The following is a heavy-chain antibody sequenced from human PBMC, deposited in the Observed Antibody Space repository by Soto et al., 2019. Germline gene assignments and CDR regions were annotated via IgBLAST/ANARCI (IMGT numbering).Heavy chain of an antibody. CDR3: VRWTLGGVVPAETYYFDY. D-gene: IGHD2-2*01. CDR2: ISAYNGNT. CDR1: GYTFTSYG. J-gene: IGHJ4*02. Sequence: ASVKVSCKXSGYTFTSYGISWVRQAPGQGLEWMGWISAYNGNTNYAQKLRGRVTMTTDTSTSTAYMELRSLRSDDTAVYYCVRWTLGGVVPAETYYFDYWGQGTLVTV. V-gene: IGHV1-18*04.